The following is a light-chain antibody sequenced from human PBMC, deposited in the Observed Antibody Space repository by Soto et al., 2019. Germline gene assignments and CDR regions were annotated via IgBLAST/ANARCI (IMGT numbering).Light chain of an antibody. CDR1: QGVSTY. CDR3: QQYYSFPPT. CDR2: AAS. J-gene: IGKJ1*01. Sequence: IKFTPYPASLSASFIDRTTIPWRASQGVSTYLAWYQQKPGKAPKLLIYAASTLQSGVPSRFSGSGSGTDFTLTISSLQPEDFATYYCQQYYSFPPTFGQGTKVDI. V-gene: IGKV1-9*01.